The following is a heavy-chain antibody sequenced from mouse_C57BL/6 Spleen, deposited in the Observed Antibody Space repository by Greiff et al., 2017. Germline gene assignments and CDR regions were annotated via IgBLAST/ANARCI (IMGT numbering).Heavy chain of an antibody. Sequence: VHLVESGAELARPGASVKLSCKASGYTFTSYGISWVKQRTGQGLEWIGEIYPRSGNTYYNEKFKGKATLTADKSSSTAYMELRSLTSEDSAVYFCARLYYYGSSHYWYFDVWGTGTTVTVSS. CDR2: IYPRSGNT. CDR1: GYTFTSYG. D-gene: IGHD1-1*01. CDR3: ARLYYYGSSHYWYFDV. V-gene: IGHV1-81*01. J-gene: IGHJ1*03.